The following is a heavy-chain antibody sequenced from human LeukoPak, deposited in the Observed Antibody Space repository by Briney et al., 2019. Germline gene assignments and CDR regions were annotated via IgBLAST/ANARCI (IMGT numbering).Heavy chain of an antibody. CDR3: AKGGVTSWFAAEYFQH. J-gene: IGHJ1*01. CDR1: GFTFSSYG. Sequence: PGGSLGLSCAASGFTFSSYGMHWVRQAPGKGLEWVAVISYDGSNKYYADSVKGRFTISRDNSKNTLYLQMNSLRAEDTAVYYCAKGGVTSWFAAEYFQHWGQGTLVTVSS. V-gene: IGHV3-30*18. D-gene: IGHD3-10*01. CDR2: ISYDGSNK.